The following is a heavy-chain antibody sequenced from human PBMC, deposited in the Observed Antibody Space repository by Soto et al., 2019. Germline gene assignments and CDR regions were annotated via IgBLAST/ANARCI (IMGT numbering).Heavy chain of an antibody. D-gene: IGHD4-17*01. Sequence: PSETLSLTCTVSGGSVSITTYYWGWVRQPPGKGLEWIGSIYYSGSTNYNPSLKSRVTISVDTSKNQFSLKLSSVTAADTAVYYCASGDYFSYYYYGMDVWGQGTTVTVSS. CDR3: ASGDYFSYYYYGMDV. CDR1: GGSVSITTYY. V-gene: IGHV4-39*07. J-gene: IGHJ6*02. CDR2: IYYSGST.